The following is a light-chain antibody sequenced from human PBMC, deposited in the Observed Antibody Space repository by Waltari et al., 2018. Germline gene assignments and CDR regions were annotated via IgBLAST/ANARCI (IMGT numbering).Light chain of an antibody. CDR3: QQYNTFPYT. CDR1: QSISSW. Sequence: DIQMTQSPSTLSASVGDRVTITCRASQSISSWLAWYQQKPGKAPKLLIYKASSLESGVPSRFSGSGSGTEFTLTISSLQPDDFATYYCQQYNTFPYTFGQGTKLEIK. J-gene: IGKJ2*01. V-gene: IGKV1-5*03. CDR2: KAS.